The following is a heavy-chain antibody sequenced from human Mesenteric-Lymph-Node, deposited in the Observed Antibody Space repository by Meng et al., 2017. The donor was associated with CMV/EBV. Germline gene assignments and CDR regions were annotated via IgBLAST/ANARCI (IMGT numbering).Heavy chain of an antibody. CDR2: IYYSGST. CDR1: GGSISSSSHY. Sequence: SETLSLTCTVSGGSISSSSHYWGWIRQPPGKGLEWIGTIYYSGSTNYNPSLKSRVTISVDTSKNQFSLKLSSVTAADTAVYYCARDRGRPEYSSSSYYYYYYGMDVWGQGTTVTVSS. V-gene: IGHV4-39*07. CDR3: ARDRGRPEYSSSSYYYYYYGMDV. D-gene: IGHD6-6*01. J-gene: IGHJ6*02.